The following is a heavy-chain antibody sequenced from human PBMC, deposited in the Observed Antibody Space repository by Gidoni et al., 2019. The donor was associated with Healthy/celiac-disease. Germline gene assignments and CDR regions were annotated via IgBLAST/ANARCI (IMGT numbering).Heavy chain of an antibody. J-gene: IGHJ5*02. CDR2: INHSGST. D-gene: IGHD5-18*01. Sequence: QVQLQQWGAGLSKPSETLSLTCAVYGGSFSGYYWSWIRQPPGKGLEWIGEINHSGSTNYNPSLKSRVTISVDTSKNQFSLKLSSVTAADTAVYYCARAKQYSYGYRWFDPWGQGTLVTVSS. CDR3: ARAKQYSYGYRWFDP. V-gene: IGHV4-34*01. CDR1: GGSFSGYY.